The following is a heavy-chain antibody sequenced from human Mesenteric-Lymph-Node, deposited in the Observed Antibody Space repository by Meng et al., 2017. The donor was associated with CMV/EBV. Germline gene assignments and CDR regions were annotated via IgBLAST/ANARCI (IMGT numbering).Heavy chain of an antibody. Sequence: GESLKISCAASGFTFSSYAMSWVRQAPGKGLEWVSSINSSSHYIYYADSVKGRFTISRDNAKNSVFLLMNSLRAEDTAVYYCARSRDFWRGYYYAMDVWGQGTTVTVSS. CDR2: INSSSHYI. V-gene: IGHV3-21*01. J-gene: IGHJ6*02. CDR3: ARSRDFWRGYYYAMDV. D-gene: IGHD3-3*01. CDR1: GFTFSSYA.